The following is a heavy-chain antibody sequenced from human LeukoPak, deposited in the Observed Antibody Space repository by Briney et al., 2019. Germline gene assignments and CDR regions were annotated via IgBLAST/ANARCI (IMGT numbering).Heavy chain of an antibody. D-gene: IGHD3-16*02. J-gene: IGHJ4*02. CDR3: ARGRDDDVWGSYPTCFDY. CDR1: GGSISSGTYY. V-gene: IGHV4-61*02. CDR2: IYNSGST. Sequence: SETLSLTCTVSGGSISSGTYYWGWIRQPAGKGLEWIGRIYNSGSTSYNPSLKRRITMSMDTAKNEFSLKLSSVTAADTAVYYCARGRDDDVWGSYPTCFDYWGQGALVTVSS.